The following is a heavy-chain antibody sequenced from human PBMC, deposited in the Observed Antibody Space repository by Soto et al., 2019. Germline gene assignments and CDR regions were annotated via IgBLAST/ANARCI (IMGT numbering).Heavy chain of an antibody. CDR1: GYNFRGYY. D-gene: IGHD2-21*01. CDR3: ARATQGLMSTYFDF. CDR2: IDPNSGDT. Sequence: QAQLMQSGAEVRKPGASVKVSCETSGYNFRGYYVHWVRQAPGHGLQWLGRIDPNSGDTDYAQTFPVRIAVTRDTSLAAVYMDLISLTSHATAVYFCARATQGLMSTYFDFWGQGTPVVVSS. J-gene: IGHJ4*02. V-gene: IGHV1-2*06.